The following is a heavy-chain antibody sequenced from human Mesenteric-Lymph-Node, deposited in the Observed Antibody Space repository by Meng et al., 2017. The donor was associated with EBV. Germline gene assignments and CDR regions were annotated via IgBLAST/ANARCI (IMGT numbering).Heavy chain of an antibody. J-gene: IGHJ4*02. Sequence: QLQLVQAGGEVKKPGASVKVSCKASGYTFTNYGITWVRQAPGQGLEWMGWINAYNGDTNYAQTLQGRVTMTTDTSTSAAYKELSGLRSDDTAVYFCVREYYCPGGYCYGLLDHWGQGSLVTVSS. CDR2: INAYNGDT. CDR1: GYTFTNYG. CDR3: VREYYCPGGYCYGLLDH. D-gene: IGHD2-8*02. V-gene: IGHV1-18*01.